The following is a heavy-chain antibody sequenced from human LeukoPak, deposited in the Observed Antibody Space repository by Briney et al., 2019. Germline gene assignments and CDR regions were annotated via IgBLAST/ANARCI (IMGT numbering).Heavy chain of an antibody. D-gene: IGHD6-19*01. CDR3: ARGAQGSSGWFFDY. J-gene: IGHJ4*02. CDR1: GFTFSSYG. Sequence: PGRSLRLSCAASGFTFSSYGMHWVRQAPGKGLEWVAVIWYDGSNKYYADSVKGRFTISRDNSKNTLYLQMNSLRAEDTAVYYCARGAQGSSGWFFDYWGQETLVTVSS. V-gene: IGHV3-33*01. CDR2: IWYDGSNK.